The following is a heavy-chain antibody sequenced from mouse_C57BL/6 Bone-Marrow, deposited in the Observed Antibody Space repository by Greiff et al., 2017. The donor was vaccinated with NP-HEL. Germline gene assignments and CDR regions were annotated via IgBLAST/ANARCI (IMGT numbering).Heavy chain of an antibody. CDR3: ARATYYDYDGAVDY. Sequence: VQLQQSGPELVKPGASVKISCKASGYTFTDYYMNWVKQSHGKSLEWIGDINPNNGGTSYNQKFKGKATLTVDKSSSTAYMELRSLTSEDSAVYYCARATYYDYDGAVDYWGQGTSVTVSS. D-gene: IGHD2-4*01. CDR2: INPNNGGT. CDR1: GYTFTDYY. J-gene: IGHJ4*01. V-gene: IGHV1-26*01.